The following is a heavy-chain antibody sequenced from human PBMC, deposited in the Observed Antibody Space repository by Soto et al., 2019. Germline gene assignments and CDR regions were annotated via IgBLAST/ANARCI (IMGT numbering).Heavy chain of an antibody. CDR3: ARGMSTPGVDF. D-gene: IGHD2-15*01. J-gene: IGHJ4*02. CDR1: GFTFSNYW. CDR2: INEDGTGK. Sequence: EVHLVESGGGLVQPGGSLRLSCAASGFTFSNYWMNWVRQAPGKGLEWVANINEDGTGKSYVDSVKGRFTISRDNDKNSLYLQMNSLRAEDTAVYFCARGMSTPGVDFWGQGTLVTVSS. V-gene: IGHV3-7*03.